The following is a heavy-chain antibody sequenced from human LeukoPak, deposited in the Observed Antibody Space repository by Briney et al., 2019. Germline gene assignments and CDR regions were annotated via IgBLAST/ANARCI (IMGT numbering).Heavy chain of an antibody. CDR1: GDSVSSNSAA. D-gene: IGHD1-26*01. CDR2: TYYRSKWYN. J-gene: IGHJ4*02. V-gene: IGHV6-1*01. CDR3: ARGKGANGPFDY. Sequence: KTSQTLPLTCAISGDSVSSNSAAWSWIRRPPSRGLEWLGRTYYRSKWYNDYAVSVKSRITINPDTSNNQFSLQLNSVTPEDTAVYYCARGKGANGPFDYWGQGTLVTVSS.